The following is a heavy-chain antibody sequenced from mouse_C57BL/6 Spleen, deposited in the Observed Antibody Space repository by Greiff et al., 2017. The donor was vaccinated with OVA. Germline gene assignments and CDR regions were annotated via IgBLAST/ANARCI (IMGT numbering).Heavy chain of an antibody. CDR1: GYTFTSYW. D-gene: IGHD1-1*01. CDR3: ARGNYYGSSYLYWYFDV. CDR2: IYPSDSET. Sequence: QVQLQQPGAELVRPGSSVKLSCKASGYTFTSYWMDWVKQRPGQGLEWIGNIYPSDSETHYNQKFKDKATLTVDKSSSTAYMQLSSLTSEDSAVYYGARGNYYGSSYLYWYFDVWGTGTTVTVSS. V-gene: IGHV1-61*01. J-gene: IGHJ1*03.